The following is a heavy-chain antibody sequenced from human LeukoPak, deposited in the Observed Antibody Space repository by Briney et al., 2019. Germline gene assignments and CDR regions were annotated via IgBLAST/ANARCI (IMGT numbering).Heavy chain of an antibody. Sequence: ASVKVSCKVSGYTVTEISIHWVRQSPGKGLEWMGGLDGENDQKVYAQQFQNRVTMSEDTSTDTAYMELSNLQSEDTAVYFCADFYTTSGFFYWGQGTLVTVSS. V-gene: IGHV1-24*01. D-gene: IGHD3-3*01. CDR2: LDGENDQK. CDR1: GYTVTEIS. CDR3: ADFYTTSGFFY. J-gene: IGHJ4*02.